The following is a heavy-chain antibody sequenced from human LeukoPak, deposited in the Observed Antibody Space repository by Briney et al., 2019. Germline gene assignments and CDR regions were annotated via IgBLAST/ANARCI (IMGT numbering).Heavy chain of an antibody. CDR2: IKQDGSEK. CDR1: GFTFSSYW. D-gene: IGHD6-19*01. CDR3: AKLAVADRFDY. V-gene: IGHV3-7*01. J-gene: IGHJ4*02. Sequence: GALRLSCAASGFTFSSYWMSWVRQAPGKGLEWVTNIKQDGSEKYYVDSVKGRFTISRDNARNSLYLQMNSLRAEDTAVYYCAKLAVADRFDYWGQGTLVTVSS.